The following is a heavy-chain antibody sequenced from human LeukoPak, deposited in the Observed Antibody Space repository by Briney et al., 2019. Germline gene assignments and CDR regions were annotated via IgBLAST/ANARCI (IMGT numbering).Heavy chain of an antibody. CDR2: IYHSGST. CDR3: ARAGDYGNFQH. Sequence: SETLSLTCAVSGGSISSGGYSWSWIRQPPGKGLEWIGYIYHSGSTYYNPSLKSRVTISVDTSKNQFSLKLSSVTAADTAVYYCARAGDYGNFQHWGQGTLVTVSS. J-gene: IGHJ1*01. CDR1: GGSISSGGYS. D-gene: IGHD4-17*01. V-gene: IGHV4-30-2*02.